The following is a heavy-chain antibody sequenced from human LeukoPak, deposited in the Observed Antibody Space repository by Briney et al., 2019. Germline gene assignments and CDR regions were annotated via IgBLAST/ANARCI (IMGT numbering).Heavy chain of an antibody. J-gene: IGHJ6*02. D-gene: IGHD3-10*01. V-gene: IGHV3-64*04. CDR2: ISSNGGIT. CDR1: GFTFSNYA. CDR3: ARAFYYFGSGSYSGYYAMDV. Sequence: GGSLRLSCSASGFTFSNYAMHWVRQAPGKGLEYVSDISSNGGITYYADSVKGRFTVSRDNSKNMLYLQMNSLRAEDTAVYYCARAFYYFGSGSYSGYYAMDVWGQGTTVTVSS.